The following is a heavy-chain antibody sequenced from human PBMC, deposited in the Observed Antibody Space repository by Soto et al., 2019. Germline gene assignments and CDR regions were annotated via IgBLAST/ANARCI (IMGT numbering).Heavy chain of an antibody. CDR3: ARVRIAVAGYYYGMDV. Sequence: GASVKVSCKASGYTFTGYYMHWVRQAPGQGLEWMGWINPNSGGTNYAQKFQGWVTMTRDTSISTAYMELSRLRSDDTAVYYCARVRIAVAGYYYGMDVWGQGTTVTVSS. D-gene: IGHD6-19*01. J-gene: IGHJ6*02. CDR2: INPNSGGT. V-gene: IGHV1-2*04. CDR1: GYTFTGYY.